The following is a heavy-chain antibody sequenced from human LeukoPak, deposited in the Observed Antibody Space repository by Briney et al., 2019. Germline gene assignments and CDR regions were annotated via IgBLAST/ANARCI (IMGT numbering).Heavy chain of an antibody. D-gene: IGHD4-17*01. CDR1: SGFISSSNW. V-gene: IGHV4-4*02. CDR3: ARNQMTSVTGFYYYGMDV. Sequence: PSDTLSLICTVSSGFISSSNWWSSVRQTPGTGLELIGEMFHSGNTNYNPSLPSRVTISVDESMNQFFLKLRSVTAADTAVYYCARNQMTSVTGFYYYGMDVWGKGTTVTVSS. CDR2: MFHSGNT. J-gene: IGHJ6*04.